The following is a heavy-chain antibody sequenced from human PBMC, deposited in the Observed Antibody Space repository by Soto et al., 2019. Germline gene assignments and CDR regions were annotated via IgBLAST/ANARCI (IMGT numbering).Heavy chain of an antibody. D-gene: IGHD3-10*01. Sequence: GGSLRLSCLASGFTFSDYAMTWARHVPGRGLEWVSSLNGAGGSTYYADSVRGRFTISRDNSQNTLFLQMNRLTVDDTAIYYCAAPRDEYGSGISWFTYGMDVWGQGTTVTVSS. CDR2: LNGAGGST. V-gene: IGHV3-23*01. CDR1: GFTFSDYA. CDR3: AAPRDEYGSGISWFTYGMDV. J-gene: IGHJ6*02.